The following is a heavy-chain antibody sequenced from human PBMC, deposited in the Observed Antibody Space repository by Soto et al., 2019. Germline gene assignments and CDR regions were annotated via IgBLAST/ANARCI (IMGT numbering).Heavy chain of an antibody. V-gene: IGHV3-7*01. Sequence: GGSLRLSCAASGFTFSSYWMAWVRQAPGKGLEWVANMNQDGSQINYVGSVRGRFTISRDNVRNSLFLQMNSLTAEDTAMYYCARDIGYSTFDYWGPATLVTVSS. CDR3: ARDIGYSTFDY. CDR2: MNQDGSQI. D-gene: IGHD5-18*01. CDR1: GFTFSSYW. J-gene: IGHJ4*02.